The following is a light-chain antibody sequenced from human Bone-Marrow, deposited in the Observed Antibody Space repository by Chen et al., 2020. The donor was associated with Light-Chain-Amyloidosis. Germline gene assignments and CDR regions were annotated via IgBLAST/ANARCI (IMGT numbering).Light chain of an antibody. CDR3: QSADSSGTYEVI. V-gene: IGLV3-25*03. CDR2: RDT. Sequence: ELTQPPSVSGSPGQTARITCSGDDLPTKYAYWYQQKPGQAPVLVIHRDTERPSGISERFSGSSSGTTATLTISGVQAEDEADYHCQSADSSGTYEVIFGGGTKLTVL. J-gene: IGLJ2*01. CDR1: DLPTKY.